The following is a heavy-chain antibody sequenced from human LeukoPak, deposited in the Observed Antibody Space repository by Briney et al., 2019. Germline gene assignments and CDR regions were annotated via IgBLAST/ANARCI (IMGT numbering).Heavy chain of an antibody. J-gene: IGHJ5*02. V-gene: IGHV3-49*04. Sequence: GGSLRLSCTVSGFTFGDDAMSWVRQAPGKGLEWVGFIRRKAYGGTTEYAASVKGRFTISRDDSKSIAYLQMNSLKTEGTAVYYCTSHYDSSGYPAWGQGTLVTVSS. CDR2: IRRKAYGGTT. CDR1: GFTFGDDA. D-gene: IGHD3-22*01. CDR3: TSHYDSSGYPA.